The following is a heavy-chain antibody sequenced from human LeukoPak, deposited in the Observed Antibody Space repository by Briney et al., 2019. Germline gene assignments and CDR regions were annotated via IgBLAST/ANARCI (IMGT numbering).Heavy chain of an antibody. J-gene: IGHJ4*02. Sequence: GGSLRLSCAASGFTFTTYWMSWVRQAPGKGLEWVANMKPDGSEIFYVDSVKGRFTISRDNAMNTLYLQMNSLRAEDTAVYYCAGGDYFASGSYSDSWGQGILVTVSS. D-gene: IGHD3-10*01. CDR3: AGGDYFASGSYSDS. CDR2: MKPDGSEI. V-gene: IGHV3-7*01. CDR1: GFTFTTYW.